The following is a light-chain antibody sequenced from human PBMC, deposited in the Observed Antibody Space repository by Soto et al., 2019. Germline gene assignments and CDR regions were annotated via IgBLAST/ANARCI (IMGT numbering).Light chain of an antibody. CDR2: EVS. Sequence: QSALTQPASVSGSPVQSITISCTGLSSDVGSYNLVSWYQQHPGKSPKLLIYEVSGRPSGVSTRFSGSKSGNTASLTISGLQAEDEAEYYCSSYASSSEVFGTGTKVTVL. CDR3: SSYASSSEV. CDR1: SSDVGSYNL. V-gene: IGLV2-23*02. J-gene: IGLJ1*01.